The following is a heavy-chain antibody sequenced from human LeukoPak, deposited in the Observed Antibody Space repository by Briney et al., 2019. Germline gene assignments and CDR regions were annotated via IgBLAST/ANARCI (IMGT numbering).Heavy chain of an antibody. CDR2: ISSSSSYI. CDR3: ARSHDTMVRGVMSY. Sequence: GGSLRISCAASGFTFSSYWMHWVRQAPGKGLEWVSSISSSSSYIYYADSVKGRFTISRDNAKNSLYLQMNSLRAEDTAVYYCARSHDTMVRGVMSYWGQGTLVTVSS. CDR1: GFTFSSYW. D-gene: IGHD3-10*01. V-gene: IGHV3-21*01. J-gene: IGHJ4*02.